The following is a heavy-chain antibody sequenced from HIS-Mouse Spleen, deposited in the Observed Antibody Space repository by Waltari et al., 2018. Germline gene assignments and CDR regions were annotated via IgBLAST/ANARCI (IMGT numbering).Heavy chain of an antibody. Sequence: QLQLQESGPGLVKPSETLSLTCPVSGGSIGSRSYYWGRIRQPPGKGLEWIGSIYYSGSTYYNPSLKSRVTISVDTSKNQFSLKLSSVTAADTAVYYCARAYYYGSGSYYKGYFDYWGQGTLVTVSS. CDR3: ARAYYYGSGSYYKGYFDY. D-gene: IGHD3-10*01. V-gene: IGHV4-39*07. J-gene: IGHJ4*02. CDR2: IYYSGST. CDR1: GGSIGSRSYY.